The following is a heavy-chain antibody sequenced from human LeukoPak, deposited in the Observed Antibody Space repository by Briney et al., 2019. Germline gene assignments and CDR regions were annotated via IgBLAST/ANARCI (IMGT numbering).Heavy chain of an antibody. CDR2: IYWDEDK. Sequence: SGPTLVKPTQTLTLTCTFSGFSLRTRGVGVGWIRQPPGKALEWISLIYWDEDKRYSPSLKSRLTITKDTSKNQVVLTMTNMDPVDTATYYCAQVGDYYDSSGYYYGSYFDYWGQGTLVTVSS. CDR3: AQVGDYYDSSGYYYGSYFDY. V-gene: IGHV2-5*02. CDR1: GFSLRTRGVG. D-gene: IGHD3-22*01. J-gene: IGHJ4*02.